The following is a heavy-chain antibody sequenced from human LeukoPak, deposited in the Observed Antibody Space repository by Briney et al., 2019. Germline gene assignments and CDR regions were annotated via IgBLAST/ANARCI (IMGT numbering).Heavy chain of an antibody. V-gene: IGHV3-30*18. CDR1: GFTFSSYG. CDR3: AKGGGYCSGGSCYPAD. J-gene: IGHJ4*02. D-gene: IGHD2-15*01. CDR2: ISYDGSNK. Sequence: GGSLRLSCAASGFTFSSYGMHWVRQAPGKGLEWVAVISYDGSNKYYADSVKGRFTISRDNPKNTLYLQMNSLRAEDTAVYYCAKGGGYCSGGSCYPADWGQGTLVTVSS.